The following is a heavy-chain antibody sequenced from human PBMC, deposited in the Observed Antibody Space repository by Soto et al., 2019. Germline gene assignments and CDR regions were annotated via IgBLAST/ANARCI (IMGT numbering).Heavy chain of an antibody. J-gene: IGHJ3*02. CDR3: TRGGGVGVAGSAAFDM. CDR2: INPATGPA. D-gene: IGHD3-3*01. Sequence: QLHLVQSGAVVKKPGASVTVSCSASGYPVTAYYMHWVRQAPGRGLEWMGGINPATGPAKYTQTFTGRGHLTRDPSTSTVFRELSGPTSEDTAVFYGTRGGGVGVAGSAAFDMWGQGTLVTVSS. CDR1: GYPVTAYY. V-gene: IGHV1-2*02.